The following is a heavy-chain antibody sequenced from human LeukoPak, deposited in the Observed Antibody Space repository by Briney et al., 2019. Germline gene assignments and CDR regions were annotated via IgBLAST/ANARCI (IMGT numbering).Heavy chain of an antibody. CDR3: ARAVQQLAIFLDY. J-gene: IGHJ4*02. Sequence: ASVTVSCKASGYTFINHYIHWVRQAPGQGLEWMGWINPNSGDTNYAQKFQGRVTMTTDTSMSTAYMEVSRLRSDDTAVYYCARAVQQLAIFLDYWGQGTLVTVSS. CDR1: GYTFINHY. CDR2: INPNSGDT. V-gene: IGHV1-2*02. D-gene: IGHD6-13*01.